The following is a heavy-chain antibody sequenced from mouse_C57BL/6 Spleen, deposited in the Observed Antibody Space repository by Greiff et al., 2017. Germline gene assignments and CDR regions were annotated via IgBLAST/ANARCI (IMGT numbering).Heavy chain of an antibody. CDR3: ARGLMLTGWFAY. J-gene: IGHJ3*01. D-gene: IGHD4-1*01. Sequence: VQLQQPGTELVKPGASVKLSCKASGYTFTSYWMHWVKQRPGQGLEWIGNINPRNGGTNYNEKFKSKATLTVDKSSSTAYMQLSSLTSEDSAVYCCARGLMLTGWFAYWGQGTLVTVSA. CDR1: GYTFTSYW. CDR2: INPRNGGT. V-gene: IGHV1-53*01.